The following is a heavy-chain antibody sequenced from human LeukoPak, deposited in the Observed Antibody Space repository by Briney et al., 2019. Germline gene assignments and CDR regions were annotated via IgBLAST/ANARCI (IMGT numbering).Heavy chain of an antibody. J-gene: IGHJ6*03. CDR1: GGSFSDYW. V-gene: IGHV4-34*01. Sequence: SETLSLTCAVYGGSFSDYWWTWIRQSPGKGLEWIGDVNHSGRTNYNPSLKSRVSISVDTSKNQFSLKLSSVTAADTAVYYCARVEEGYGSGRRENYYYYYMDVWGKGTTVTISS. CDR3: ARVEEGYGSGRRENYYYYYMDV. D-gene: IGHD3-10*01. CDR2: VNHSGRT.